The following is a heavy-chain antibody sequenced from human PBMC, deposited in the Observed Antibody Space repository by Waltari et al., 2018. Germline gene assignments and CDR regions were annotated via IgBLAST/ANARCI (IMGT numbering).Heavy chain of an antibody. D-gene: IGHD6-6*01. Sequence: QVQLQQWGAGLLKPSETLSLTCAVYGGSFSGSYWSWIRQPQGKGLEWIGEINHSGSTNYNPSLKSRVTISVDTSKNQFSLKLSSVTAADTAVYYCALLYSSSSWGVDYWGQGTLVTVSS. J-gene: IGHJ4*02. CDR1: GGSFSGSY. V-gene: IGHV4-34*01. CDR3: ALLYSSSSWGVDY. CDR2: INHSGST.